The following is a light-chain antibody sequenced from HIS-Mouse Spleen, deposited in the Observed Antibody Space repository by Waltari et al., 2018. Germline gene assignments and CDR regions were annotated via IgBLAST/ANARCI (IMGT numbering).Light chain of an antibody. CDR1: SSDVGGSNY. CDR2: EVS. V-gene: IGLV2-14*01. CDR3: SSYTSSSAF. J-gene: IGLJ1*01. Sequence: QSALTQPASVSGSPGQSITISCTGTSSDVGGSNYVSWYQQHPGKAPKLMIYEVSNRPPGVCILFSASKSGTTASLTISGLQAEDEADYYCSSYTSSSAFFGPGTKVTV.